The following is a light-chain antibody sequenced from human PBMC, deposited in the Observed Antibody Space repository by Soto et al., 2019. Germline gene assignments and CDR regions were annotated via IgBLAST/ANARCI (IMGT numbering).Light chain of an antibody. J-gene: IGKJ1*01. V-gene: IGKV1-17*01. CDR2: AAY. CDR3: IQDFNYPWT. Sequence: DIQMTQSPSSLSASVGDRVTITCRASQSIRNDLGWYQQKPGKAHKRLIYAAYSLQSGVQSRFSGSGSGTEFTLTIRSLQPEDFATYYCIQDFNYPWTFGQGTKLEIK. CDR1: QSIRND.